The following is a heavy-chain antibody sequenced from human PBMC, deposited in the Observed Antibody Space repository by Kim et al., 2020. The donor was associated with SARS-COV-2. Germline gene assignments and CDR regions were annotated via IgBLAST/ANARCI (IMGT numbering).Heavy chain of an antibody. J-gene: IGHJ2*01. V-gene: IGHV4-30-4*01. CDR3: ARDRALGYFDL. CDR2: IHYTGTS. D-gene: IGHD3-22*01. CDR1: GDSISSGDPY. Sequence: SETLSLTCIVSGDSISSGDPYWSWLRQSPGKGLEWIAYIHYTGTSDYNPSLKSRVVMSADTSRNQVSLKLSSVTAADPAVSYCARDRALGYFDLWGRG.